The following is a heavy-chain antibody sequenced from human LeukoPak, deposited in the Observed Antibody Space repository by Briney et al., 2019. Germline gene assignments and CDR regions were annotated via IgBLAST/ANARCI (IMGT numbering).Heavy chain of an antibody. CDR1: GFTFTSSW. CDR2: IKQDGSEK. CDR3: VTYASMGY. J-gene: IGHJ4*02. D-gene: IGHD2-8*01. Sequence: GGSLRLSCVVSGFTFTSSWTSWARQAPGKGLDWVANIKQDGSEKHYVDSVKGRFTVSRDNAKNSLYLEMNSLRAEDTGVYYCVTYASMGYWGQGTLSPSPQ. V-gene: IGHV3-7*02.